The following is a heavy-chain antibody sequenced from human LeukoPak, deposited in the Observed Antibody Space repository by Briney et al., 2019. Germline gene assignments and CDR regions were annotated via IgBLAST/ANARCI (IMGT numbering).Heavy chain of an antibody. CDR1: GFTFSSYG. CDR3: AKESSSSWYWSEWFDP. D-gene: IGHD6-13*01. Sequence: GGSLRLSCAASGFTFSSYGMHWVRQAPGKGLEWVAVISYDGSNKYYADSVKGRFTISRDNSKNTLYLQTNSLRAEDTAVYYCAKESSSSWYWSEWFDPWGQGTLVTVSS. CDR2: ISYDGSNK. J-gene: IGHJ5*02. V-gene: IGHV3-30*18.